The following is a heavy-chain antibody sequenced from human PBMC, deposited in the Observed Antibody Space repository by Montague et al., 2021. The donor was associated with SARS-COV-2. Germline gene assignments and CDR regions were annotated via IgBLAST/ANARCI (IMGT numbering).Heavy chain of an antibody. CDR2: INHSGST. CDR3: TREGYQVLWSDYYYGMDV. CDR1: GGSFSGYY. J-gene: IGHJ6*02. Sequence: SETLSLTCAVYGGSFSGYYWSWIRQPPGKGLEWIGEINHSGSTNXNPSLKSRVTMSVDTSKNQFSLKLSSVTAADTAVYYCTREGYQVLWSDYYYGMDVWGQGTTVTVSS. V-gene: IGHV4-34*01. D-gene: IGHD2-2*01.